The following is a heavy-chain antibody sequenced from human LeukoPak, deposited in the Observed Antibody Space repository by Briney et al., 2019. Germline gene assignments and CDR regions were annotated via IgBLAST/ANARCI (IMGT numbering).Heavy chain of an antibody. CDR3: ASRLRYFDWSRNTEYYGMDV. CDR2: ISSSSSTI. V-gene: IGHV3-48*02. J-gene: IGHJ6*02. Sequence: GGSLRLSCAASGFTFSSYSMNWVRQVPGKGLEWVSYISSSSSTIYYADSVKGRFTISRDNAKNSLYLQMNSLRDEDTAVYYCASRLRYFDWSRNTEYYGMDVWGQGTTVTVSS. CDR1: GFTFSSYS. D-gene: IGHD3-9*01.